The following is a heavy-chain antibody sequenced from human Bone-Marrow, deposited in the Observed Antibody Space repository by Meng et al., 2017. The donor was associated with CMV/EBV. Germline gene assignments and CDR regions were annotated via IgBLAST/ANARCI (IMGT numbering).Heavy chain of an antibody. CDR3: ARHQDRYALDP. J-gene: IGHJ5*02. V-gene: IGHV5-51*01. CDR1: GYNFTTYW. CDR2: IYPGDSDT. Sequence: GESLKISCKGSGYNFTTYWIAWVRQMPGKGLEWMGIIYPGDSDTRYSPSFQGQVTISADKSISTAYLQWGSLKASDTAMYYCARHQDRYALDPWGQGTLVTVSS. D-gene: IGHD3-16*01.